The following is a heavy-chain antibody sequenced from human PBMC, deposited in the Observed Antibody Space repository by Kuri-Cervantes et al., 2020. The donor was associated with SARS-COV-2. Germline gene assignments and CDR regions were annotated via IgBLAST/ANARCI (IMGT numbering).Heavy chain of an antibody. CDR3: ARDRKDYYDSSGSKTRSSYYMDV. J-gene: IGHJ6*03. V-gene: IGHV1-2*02. CDR2: INPNSGGT. Sequence: ASVKVSCKASGYIFTSYDITWVRQPTGQGLEWMGWINPNSGGTNYAQKFQGRVTMTTETSTSTAYMELRSLRSDDAAVYYCARDRKDYYDSSGSKTRSSYYMDVWGKGTMVTVSS. CDR1: GYIFTSYD. D-gene: IGHD3-22*01.